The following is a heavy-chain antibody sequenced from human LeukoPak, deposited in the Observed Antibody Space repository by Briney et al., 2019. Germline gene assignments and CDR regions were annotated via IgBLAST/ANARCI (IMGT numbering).Heavy chain of an antibody. D-gene: IGHD6-6*01. CDR1: GGSISSYY. Sequence: SETLSLTCTVSGGSISSYYWSWIQQPAGKGLEWIGRIYTSGSTNYNPSLKSRVTMSVDTSKNQFSLKLSSVTAADTAVYYCARVAPSSIAPFDYWGQGTLVTVSS. CDR2: IYTSGST. J-gene: IGHJ4*02. CDR3: ARVAPSSIAPFDY. V-gene: IGHV4-4*07.